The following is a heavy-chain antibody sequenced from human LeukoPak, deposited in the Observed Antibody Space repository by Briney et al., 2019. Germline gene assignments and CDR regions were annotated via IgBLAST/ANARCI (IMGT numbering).Heavy chain of an antibody. Sequence: GGSLRPSCAASGFTFSTYTMYWVRHPPGKRLEWVSIIGSSGGGIHYADSVKGRFTISRDNSRNALYLQRNSLRVEDTAVYYCAIDPNWGTHSRGQGVLVTVSS. CDR2: IGSSGGGI. J-gene: IGHJ5*01. D-gene: IGHD7-27*01. CDR3: AIDPNWGTHS. CDR1: GFTFSTYT. V-gene: IGHV3-23*01.